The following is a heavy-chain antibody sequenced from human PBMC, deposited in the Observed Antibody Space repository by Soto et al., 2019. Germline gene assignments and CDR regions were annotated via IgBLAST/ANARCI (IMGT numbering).Heavy chain of an antibody. V-gene: IGHV3-21*01. J-gene: IGHJ5*02. CDR1: GFTFSSYS. CDR2: ISSSSSYI. D-gene: IGHD5-12*01. CDR3: ANLEIVATITGNWFDP. Sequence: GGSLRLSCAASGFTFSSYSMNWVRQAPGKGLEWVSSISSSSSYIYYADSVKGRFTISRDNAKNSLYLQMNSLRAEDTAVYYCANLEIVATITGNWFDPWGQGTLVTVSS.